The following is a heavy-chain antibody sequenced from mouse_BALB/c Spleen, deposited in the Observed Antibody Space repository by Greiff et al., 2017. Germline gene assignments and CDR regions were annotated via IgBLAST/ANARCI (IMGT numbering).Heavy chain of an antibody. CDR2: INPSTGYT. J-gene: IGHJ2*01. CDR1: GYTFTSYW. V-gene: IGHV1-7*01. CDR3: ARRRPDFDY. Sequence: VQLQQSGAELAKPGASVKMSCKASGYTFTSYWMHWVKQRPGQGLEWIGYINPSTGYTEYNQKFKDKATLTADKSSSTAYMQLSSLTSEDSAVYYCARRRPDFDYWGQGTTLTVSS.